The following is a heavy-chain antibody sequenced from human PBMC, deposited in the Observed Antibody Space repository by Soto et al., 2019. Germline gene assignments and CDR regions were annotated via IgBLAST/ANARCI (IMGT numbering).Heavy chain of an antibody. Sequence: QVQLVESGGGVVQPGRSLRLSCVASGFTFSSYGMHWVRQAPGKGLEWVAVISYDGSNKYYADSVKGRFTISRDNSKNTFYLQMNSLRAAVTAVYYYAKDSPLRGYSPGGPCGQGTLVTVSS. D-gene: IGHD2-15*01. CDR3: AKDSPLRGYSPGGP. V-gene: IGHV3-30*18. J-gene: IGHJ5*02. CDR1: GFTFSSYG. CDR2: ISYDGSNK.